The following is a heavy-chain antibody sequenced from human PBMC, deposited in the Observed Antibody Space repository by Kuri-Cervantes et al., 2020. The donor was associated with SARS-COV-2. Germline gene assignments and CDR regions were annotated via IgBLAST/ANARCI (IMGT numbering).Heavy chain of an antibody. CDR3: ARQMMSSITIFGVVITRNWFDP. V-gene: IGHV4-59*08. CDR2: IYYSGST. Sequence: ESLKISCTVSGGSISSYYWSWIRQPPGKGLEWIGYIYYSGSTNYNPSLKSRVTISVDTSKNQFSLKLSSVTVADTAVYYCARQMMSSITIFGVVITRNWFDPWGQGTLVTVSS. CDR1: GGSISSYY. J-gene: IGHJ5*02. D-gene: IGHD3-3*01.